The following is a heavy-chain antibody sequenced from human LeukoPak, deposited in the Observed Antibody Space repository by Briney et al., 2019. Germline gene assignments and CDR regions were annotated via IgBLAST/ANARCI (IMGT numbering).Heavy chain of an antibody. CDR3: AKGRGSSRWYTFDY. D-gene: IGHD6-13*01. CDR1: GFTFSSYA. Sequence: GGSLRLSCAASGFTFSSYAMSWVRQAPGKGLEWVSTVTDSGDSTYYADSVKGRFTISRDNSKNTLYVQMTCLRAEDTAVYYCAKGRGSSRWYTFDYWGQGTLVTVSS. J-gene: IGHJ4*02. CDR2: VTDSGDST. V-gene: IGHV3-23*01.